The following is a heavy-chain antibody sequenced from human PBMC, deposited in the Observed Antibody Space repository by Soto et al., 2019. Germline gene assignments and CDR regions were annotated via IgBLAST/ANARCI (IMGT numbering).Heavy chain of an antibody. D-gene: IGHD6-19*01. J-gene: IGHJ3*02. CDR1: GYTFTSYV. V-gene: IGHV1-18*01. Sequence: ASVKVSCKASGYTFTSYVISWVRQAPGQGLEWMGWISAYNGNTNYAQKLQGRVTMTTDTSTSTAYMELRSLRSDDTAVYYCARKQGGLAVAGFAAFDIRGQGTMVTVS. CDR2: ISAYNGNT. CDR3: ARKQGGLAVAGFAAFDI.